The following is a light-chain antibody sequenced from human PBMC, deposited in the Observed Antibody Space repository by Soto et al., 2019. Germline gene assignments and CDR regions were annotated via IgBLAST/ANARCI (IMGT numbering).Light chain of an antibody. V-gene: IGKV3-15*01. J-gene: IGKJ2*01. CDR1: QSVRSN. CDR2: SAS. Sequence: EIVMTQSPATLSVSPGEKATLSCRASQSVRSNLAWYQQKPGQGPRLLIYSASTRATGIPARFSGSGSGTEFTLTISSLQSKDFAVYYCQQYNNWPPYTFGQGTKLEIK. CDR3: QQYNNWPPYT.